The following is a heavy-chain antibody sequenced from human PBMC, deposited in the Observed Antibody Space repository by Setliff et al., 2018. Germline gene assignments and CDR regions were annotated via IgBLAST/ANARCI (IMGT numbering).Heavy chain of an antibody. CDR1: GVSINSLNW. CDR3: ARMSGFLYMDV. Sequence: PSETLSLTCAVSGVSINSLNWWTWVRQSPGKGLEWIGYIYHDGPSVHYNPSLKSRVTMSIDASKKQFSLKLTSVTAADTAVYYCARMSGFLYMDVWGKGTTVTVSS. D-gene: IGHD3-3*01. CDR2: IYHDGPSV. J-gene: IGHJ6*03. V-gene: IGHV4-4*02.